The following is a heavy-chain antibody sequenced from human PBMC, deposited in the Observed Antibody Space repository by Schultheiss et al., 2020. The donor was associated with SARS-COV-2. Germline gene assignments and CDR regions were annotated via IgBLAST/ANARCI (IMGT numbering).Heavy chain of an antibody. D-gene: IGHD5-24*01. CDR2: IRSKAYGGTT. Sequence: GESLKISCTASGFTFGDYAMSCFRQAPGKGLEWVGFIRSKAYGGTTEYAASVKGRFTISRDDSKSIAYLQMNSLKTEDTAVYYCTREAQRERVCDYWGQGTLVTVSS. V-gene: IGHV3-49*03. CDR1: GFTFGDYA. J-gene: IGHJ4*02. CDR3: TREAQRERVCDY.